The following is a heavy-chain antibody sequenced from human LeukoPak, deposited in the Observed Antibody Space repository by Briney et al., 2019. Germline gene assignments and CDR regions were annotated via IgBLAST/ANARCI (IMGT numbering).Heavy chain of an antibody. CDR2: IYTSGST. J-gene: IGHJ4*02. D-gene: IGHD2-2*01. Sequence: PSETLSLTCTVSGGSISSYYWSWIRQPAGKGLEWIGRIYTSGSTNYNPSLKSRVTMSVDTSKNQFSLKLSSVTAADTAMYYCARDRDSVVPAATLDYWGQGTLVTVSS. V-gene: IGHV4-4*07. CDR1: GGSISSYY. CDR3: ARDRDSVVPAATLDY.